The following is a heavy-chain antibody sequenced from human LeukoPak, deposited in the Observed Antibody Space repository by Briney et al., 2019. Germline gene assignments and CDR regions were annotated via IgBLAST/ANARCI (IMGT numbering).Heavy chain of an antibody. D-gene: IGHD3-22*01. CDR3: GRGYIRHYYDSSGYPPGADY. V-gene: IGHV3-30*02. CDR2: IRYDGSNK. CDR1: GFTFSSYG. J-gene: IGHJ4*02. Sequence: GGSLRLSCAVSGFTFSSYGMHWVRQAPGKGLEWVACIRYDGSNKYYADSVKGRFTISRDNSKNTLYVQMNSLRAEDTAVYYWGRGYIRHYYDSSGYPPGADYWGQGTLVTVSS.